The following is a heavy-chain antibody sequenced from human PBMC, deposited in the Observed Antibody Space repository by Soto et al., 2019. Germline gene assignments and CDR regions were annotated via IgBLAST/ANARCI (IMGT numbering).Heavy chain of an antibody. D-gene: IGHD2-15*01. CDR1: GGTFSSYA. V-gene: IGHV1-69*12. CDR2: IIPIFGTA. Sequence: QVQLVQSGAEVKKPGSSVKVSCKASGGTFSSYAISWVRQAPGPGLEWMGGIIPIFGTANYAQKFQGRVTFTADESTSTADMDLSSLRSEDTAVYYCARESRYCSGGSCYFLPGIDYWGQGTLVTVSS. CDR3: ARESRYCSGGSCYFLPGIDY. J-gene: IGHJ4*02.